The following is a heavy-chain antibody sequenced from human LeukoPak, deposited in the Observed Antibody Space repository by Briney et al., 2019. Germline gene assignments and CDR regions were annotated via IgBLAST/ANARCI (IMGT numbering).Heavy chain of an antibody. J-gene: IGHJ5*02. CDR3: AIRKQWLVRYNNWFDP. CDR2: INHSGST. CDR1: GGSIRNYY. Sequence: SETLSLTCTVSGGSIRNYYWSWIRQPPGKGLEWIGEINHSGSTNYNPSLKSRVTISVDTSKNQFSLKLSSVTAADTAVYYCAIRKQWLVRYNNWFDPWGQGTLVTVSS. V-gene: IGHV4-34*01. D-gene: IGHD6-19*01.